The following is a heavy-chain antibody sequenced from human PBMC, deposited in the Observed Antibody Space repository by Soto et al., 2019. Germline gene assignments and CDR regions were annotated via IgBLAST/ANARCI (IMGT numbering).Heavy chain of an antibody. V-gene: IGHV3-23*01. D-gene: IGHD6-6*01. CDR2: IDSGGGGT. Sequence: EVQLLESGGGLVQPGGSLRLSCAASGFTLGTYVMSWVRQAPGKGLEWVSGIDSGGGGTYYADSVKGRFTISRDNSKNTLSLQMNGLRAEDTAVFYCAKGPEQLVHGVFVYWGQGTLVNVSS. J-gene: IGHJ4*02. CDR3: AKGPEQLVHGVFVY. CDR1: GFTLGTYV.